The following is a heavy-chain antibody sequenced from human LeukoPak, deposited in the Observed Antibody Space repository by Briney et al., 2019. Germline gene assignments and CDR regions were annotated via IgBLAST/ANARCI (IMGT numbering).Heavy chain of an antibody. V-gene: IGHV3-66*01. Sequence: GGSLRLSCAASGFTVSSNYMSWVRQAPGKGLEWVSVIYSGGSTYYADSVKGRFTISRDNSKNTLYLQMNSLRAEDTAVYYCARVIVGATGADAFDIWGQGTMVTVSS. CDR3: ARVIVGATGADAFDI. J-gene: IGHJ3*02. CDR1: GFTVSSNY. CDR2: IYSGGST. D-gene: IGHD1-26*01.